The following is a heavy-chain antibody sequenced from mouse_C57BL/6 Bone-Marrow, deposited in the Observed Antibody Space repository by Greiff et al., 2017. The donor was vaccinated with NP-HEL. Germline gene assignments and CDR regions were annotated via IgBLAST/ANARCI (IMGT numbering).Heavy chain of an antibody. J-gene: IGHJ4*01. D-gene: IGHD2-2*01. CDR2: TFYSGIT. CDR1: GFSINSDCY. CDR3: ARDGGGYEEDYYAMDY. V-gene: IGHV3-3*01. Sequence: EVKVVESGPSLVRPSQTLSLTCTVTGFSINSDCYWIWIRQFPGNKLEYIGYTFYSGITYYNPSLESRTYITRDTSKNQFSLKLSSVTTEDTATYYCARDGGGYEEDYYAMDYWGQGTSVTVSS.